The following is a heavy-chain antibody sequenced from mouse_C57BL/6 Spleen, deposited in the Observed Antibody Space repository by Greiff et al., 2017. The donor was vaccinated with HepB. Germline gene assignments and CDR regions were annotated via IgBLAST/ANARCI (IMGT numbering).Heavy chain of an antibody. J-gene: IGHJ1*03. CDR3: ARFGLTTVVPNWYFDV. D-gene: IGHD1-1*01. CDR2: ILPGSGST. V-gene: IGHV1-9*01. Sequence: QVQLKQSGAELMKPGASVKLSCKATGYTFTGYWIEWVKQRPGHGLEWIGEILPGSGSTNYNEKFKGKATFTADTSSNTAYMQLSSLTTEDSAIYYCARFGLTTVVPNWYFDVWGTGTTVTVSS. CDR1: GYTFTGYW.